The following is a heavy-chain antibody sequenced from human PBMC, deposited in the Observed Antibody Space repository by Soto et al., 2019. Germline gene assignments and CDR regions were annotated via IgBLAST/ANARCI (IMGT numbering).Heavy chain of an antibody. D-gene: IGHD1-26*01. V-gene: IGHV4-30-2*01. CDR2: IYHTGST. Sequence: PSKTRSRTCAVCRGSISSGGYSWSWIRQPPGKGLEWIGYIYHTGSTYYNPSFSSRVTIAVARYNIQFPLKLSSVPAADTAVCFCARADPKGRLGYWSQGSFVTVS. J-gene: IGHJ1*01. CDR1: RGSISSGGYS. CDR3: ARADPKGRLGY.